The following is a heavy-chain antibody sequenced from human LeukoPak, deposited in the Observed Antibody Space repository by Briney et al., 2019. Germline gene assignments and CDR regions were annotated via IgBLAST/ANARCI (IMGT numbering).Heavy chain of an antibody. CDR3: ARGIYGSRFSFDY. Sequence: PSETLSLTCSVSGGSLSNYYWSWFRQPPGKGLEWIGYIHYSGNTNYNPSLRSRVTISVEKSKKQFSLKLTSMTAADTAVYYCARGIYGSRFSFDYWGQGTLVTVSS. D-gene: IGHD1-14*01. CDR1: GGSLSNYY. V-gene: IGHV4-59*01. CDR2: IHYSGNT. J-gene: IGHJ4*02.